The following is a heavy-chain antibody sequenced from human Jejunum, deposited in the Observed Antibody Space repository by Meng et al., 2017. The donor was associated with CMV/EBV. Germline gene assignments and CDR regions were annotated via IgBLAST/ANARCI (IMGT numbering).Heavy chain of an antibody. D-gene: IGHD2-2*01. CDR1: GGYFSGYY. V-gene: IGHV4-34*01. CDR3: ARRVVPIAMGR. J-gene: IGHJ4*02. Sequence: LTCAVNGGYFSGYYWNWIRQPPGEGLEWIGEIHDSRSTSYNPSLKSRATISLDTSKNHFSLMLDSVTAADTAVYFCARRVVPIAMGRWGQGTLVTVSS. CDR2: IHDSRST.